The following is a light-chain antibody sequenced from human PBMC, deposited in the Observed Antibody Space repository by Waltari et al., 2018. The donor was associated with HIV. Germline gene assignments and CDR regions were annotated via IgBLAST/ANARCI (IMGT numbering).Light chain of an antibody. J-gene: IGLJ2*01. V-gene: IGLV2-14*01. Sequence: QSALTQHASVSGSPGQSITISCTGTSSDVGGYNSVSWYQQHPGKAPKLMIYDVSNRHSVVSNLFAGSNTGNTSSLTISALQAEDEADYYCSSYTISSTLVFGGGTKLTVL. CDR2: DVS. CDR1: SSDVGGYNS. CDR3: SSYTISSTLV.